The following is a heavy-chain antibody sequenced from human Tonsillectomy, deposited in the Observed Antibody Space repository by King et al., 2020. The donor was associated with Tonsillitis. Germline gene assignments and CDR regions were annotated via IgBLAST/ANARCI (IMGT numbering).Heavy chain of an antibody. J-gene: IGHJ4*02. Sequence: HVQLVQSGAEVKKPGASVKISCKASGYIFTNFFMHWVRQAPGQGPEWMAIINPTGDRTWYAQKFRGRVAVTRDTSTSTDYMDVVSLTSEDTAVYYCAREVGTGGGCFDFWGQGTPITVSS. CDR3: AREVGTGGGCFDF. V-gene: IGHV1-46*01. CDR1: GYIFTNFF. D-gene: IGHD1-14*01. CDR2: INPTGDRT.